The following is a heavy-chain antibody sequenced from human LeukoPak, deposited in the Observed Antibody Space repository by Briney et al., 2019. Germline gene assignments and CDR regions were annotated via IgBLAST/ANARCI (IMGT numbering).Heavy chain of an antibody. Sequence: GASVKVSCKASGYTFTSYAIHWVRQAPGQGLEWMGWITPSGGTNYPQKFQGRVAITWDTSITTAYMDLSRLTSDDTAVYYCARDRYGDGFAHLDYGGQGALVTVSS. D-gene: IGHD5-24*01. CDR2: ITPSGGT. J-gene: IGHJ4*02. CDR1: GYTFTSYA. CDR3: ARDRYGDGFAHLDY. V-gene: IGHV1-2*02.